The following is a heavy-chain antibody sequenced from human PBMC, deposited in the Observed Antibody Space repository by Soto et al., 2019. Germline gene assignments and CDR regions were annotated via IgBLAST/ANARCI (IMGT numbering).Heavy chain of an antibody. CDR1: GFTFSNYA. D-gene: IGHD3-22*01. J-gene: IGHJ2*01. CDR2: VSYDGSNK. Sequence: QVQLVESGGGVVQPGRSLRLSCAASGFTFSNYAMHWVRQAPGKGLEWVAVVSYDGSNKYYADSVKGRFTISRDNSKKPLYLQMNSPRAEDTTVYYCARDNRGYYDGRPGYFDLWGRGTLVTVSS. V-gene: IGHV3-30-3*01. CDR3: ARDNRGYYDGRPGYFDL.